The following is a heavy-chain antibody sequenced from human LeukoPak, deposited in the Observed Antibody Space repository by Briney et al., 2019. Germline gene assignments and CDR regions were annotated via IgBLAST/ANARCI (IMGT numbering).Heavy chain of an antibody. J-gene: IGHJ5*02. CDR3: AREALYNWNDGGFWFDP. CDR1: GGSFSGYY. CDR2: INHSGST. D-gene: IGHD1-20*01. Sequence: PSETLSLTCAVYGGSFSGYYWSWIRQPPGKGLEWIGEINHSGSTNYNPSLTSRVTISVDTSKNQFSLKLSSVTAADTAVYYCAREALYNWNDGGFWFDPWGQGTLVTVSS. V-gene: IGHV4-34*01.